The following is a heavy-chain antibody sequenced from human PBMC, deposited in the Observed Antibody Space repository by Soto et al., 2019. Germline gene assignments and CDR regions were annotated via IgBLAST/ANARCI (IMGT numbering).Heavy chain of an antibody. D-gene: IGHD3-3*01. CDR1: GGTFSSYA. Sequence: QVQLVQSGAEVKKPGSSVKVSCKASGGTFSSYAISWVRQAPGQGLEWMGGIIPIFGTANYAQKFQGRVTITADKSTSTAYMELSRLRSEDTAVYYWARDVVELLPPIAGNYYYGMDVWGQGTTGTVFS. CDR2: IIPIFGTA. J-gene: IGHJ6*02. V-gene: IGHV1-69*06. CDR3: ARDVVELLPPIAGNYYYGMDV.